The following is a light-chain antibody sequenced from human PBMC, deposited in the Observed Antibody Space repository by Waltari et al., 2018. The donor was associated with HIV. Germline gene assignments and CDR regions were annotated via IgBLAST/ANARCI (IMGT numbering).Light chain of an antibody. CDR1: NIDVGNYNL. CDR2: DVS. Sequence: QSPLTQPASVSGNPGQSVTITCTGTNIDVGNYNLVPWYQQHPGKAPKLLIYDVSKRPSGVSSRFSGSKSGYWASLTISGLLAEDESYYFCLTYVSDSGTWKFGGGTYLTV. CDR3: LTYVSDSGTWK. J-gene: IGLJ3*02. V-gene: IGLV2-23*02.